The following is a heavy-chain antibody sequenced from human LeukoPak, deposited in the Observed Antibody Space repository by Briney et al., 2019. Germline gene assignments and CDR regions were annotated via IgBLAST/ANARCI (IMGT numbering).Heavy chain of an antibody. J-gene: IGHJ5*02. CDR2: FDPGDGET. Sequence: ASVKVSCKVSGSTLTELSMHWVPQAPGKGLEWMGGFDPGDGETFYAQDFQGRVIMTEDTSTDTAYMELSSLRSEDTAVYYCAAEHEKVDYRSTWFDPWGQGTLVTVSS. CDR1: GSTLTELS. D-gene: IGHD4/OR15-4a*01. CDR3: AAEHEKVDYRSTWFDP. V-gene: IGHV1-24*01.